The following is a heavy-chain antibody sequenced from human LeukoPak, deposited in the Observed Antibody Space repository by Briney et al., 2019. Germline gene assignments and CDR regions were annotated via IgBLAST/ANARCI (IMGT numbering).Heavy chain of an antibody. Sequence: GGSLRLSCAASGFTFSSYSMNWVRQAPGKGLEWVSSISSSSSYIYYADSVKGRFTISRDNAKNSLYLQMNSPRAEDTAVYYCARDHSIFYYFDYWGQGTLVTVSS. CDR1: GFTFSSYS. CDR3: ARDHSIFYYFDY. D-gene: IGHD3-3*01. CDR2: ISSSSSYI. J-gene: IGHJ4*02. V-gene: IGHV3-21*01.